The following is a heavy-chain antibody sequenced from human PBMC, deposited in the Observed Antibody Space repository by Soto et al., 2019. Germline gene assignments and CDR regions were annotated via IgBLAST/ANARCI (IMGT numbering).Heavy chain of an antibody. CDR2: TYYRSKWYN. CDR1: GDSVSSNSAA. D-gene: IGHD2-15*01. CDR3: ARGGPWPATRGKPCDYLAF. V-gene: IGHV6-1*01. J-gene: IGHJ6*04. Sequence: PSQTLSLTCAISGDSVSSNSAAWNWIRQSPSRGLEWLGRTYYRSKWYNDYAVSVKSRITINPDTSKNQFSLQLNSVTPEDTAVYYCARGGPWPATRGKPCDYLAFWGKGSSVTGSS.